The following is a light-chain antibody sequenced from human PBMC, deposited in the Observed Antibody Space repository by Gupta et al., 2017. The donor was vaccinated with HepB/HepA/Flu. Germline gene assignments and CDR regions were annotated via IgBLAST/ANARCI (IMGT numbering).Light chain of an antibody. CDR1: SSDVGGYNY. J-gene: IGLJ2*01. V-gene: IGLV2-14*03. Sequence: SPLSQPASLSGSPGRPILISSTGTSSDVGGYNYVSWYQQHPGKAPKLMIYDVSNRPSGVSNRFSGSKSGNTASLTISGLQAEDEADYYCSSYTSSSMVFGGGTKLTVL. CDR3: SSYTSSSMV. CDR2: DVS.